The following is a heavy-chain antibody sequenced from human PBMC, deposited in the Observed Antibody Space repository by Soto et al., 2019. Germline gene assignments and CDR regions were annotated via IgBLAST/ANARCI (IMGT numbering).Heavy chain of an antibody. Sequence: SGPTLVNPTQTLTLTCTFSGFSLSTNRVGVGWIRQPPGKALEWLTLIYGDDNKHYSPSLKSRLTITKDTSKNQVVLTMTNMEPVDTATYYCAHSQSCLSDILAGYPWYFDYWGQGTLVTVSS. CDR1: GFSLSTNRVG. D-gene: IGHD3-9*01. CDR2: IYGDDNK. V-gene: IGHV2-5*02. J-gene: IGHJ4*02. CDR3: AHSQSCLSDILAGYPWYFDY.